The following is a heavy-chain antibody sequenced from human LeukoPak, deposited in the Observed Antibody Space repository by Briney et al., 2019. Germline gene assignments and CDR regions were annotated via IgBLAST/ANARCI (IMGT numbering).Heavy chain of an antibody. V-gene: IGHV1-24*01. CDR2: FDPEDGET. J-gene: IGHJ4*02. CDR1: GYTLTELS. Sequence: ASVKVSCKVSGYTLTELSMHWVRQAPGKGLEWMGGFDPEDGETIYAQKFQGRVTMTEDTPTDTAYMELSSLRSEDTAVYYCATASRDGYVLSRHLDYWGQGTLVTVSS. CDR3: ATASRDGYVLSRHLDY. D-gene: IGHD5-24*01.